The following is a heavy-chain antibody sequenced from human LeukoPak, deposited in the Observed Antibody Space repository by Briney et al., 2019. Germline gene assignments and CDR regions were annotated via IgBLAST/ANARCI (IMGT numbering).Heavy chain of an antibody. Sequence: GGSLRLSCAASGFTFSSHWMSWVRQAPGKGLEWVANIKKDGSEKYYVDSVKGRFTISRDTAKNSLYLQMNSLRAEDTAVYYCARESRGYDILTGKYHRGYYSYYMDVWGKGTTVTVSS. CDR2: IKKDGSEK. CDR1: GFTFSSHW. V-gene: IGHV3-7*01. CDR3: ARESRGYDILTGKYHRGYYSYYMDV. J-gene: IGHJ6*03. D-gene: IGHD3-9*01.